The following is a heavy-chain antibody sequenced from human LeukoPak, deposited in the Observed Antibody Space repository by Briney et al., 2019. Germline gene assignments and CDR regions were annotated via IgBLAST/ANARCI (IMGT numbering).Heavy chain of an antibody. V-gene: IGHV3-7*04. J-gene: IGHJ6*02. D-gene: IGHD3-22*01. CDR2: IKQDGSEK. CDR1: AFTLSTYW. Sequence: GGSLRLSCAASAFTLSTYWMSWVRQAPGKGLEWVANIKQDGSEKYYVDSVKGRFTISRDNAKNSLYLQMNSLRAEDTAVYYCARQRGYYDSSGYYYSHYYGMDVWGQGTTVTVSS. CDR3: ARQRGYYDSSGYYYSHYYGMDV.